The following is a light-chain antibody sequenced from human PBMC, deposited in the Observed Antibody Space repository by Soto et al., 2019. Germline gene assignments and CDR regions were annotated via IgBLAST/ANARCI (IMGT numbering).Light chain of an antibody. CDR2: DAS. V-gene: IGKV1-33*01. Sequence: DIQMTQSPSSLSASVGHRVTITCQASQDISNYLNWYQQKPGKAPKLLIYDASNLETGVPSRFSGSGSGTDFTFTISSLQPEDIATYYCQQYDNLPLTVGGGTKVDIK. CDR1: QDISNY. J-gene: IGKJ4*01. CDR3: QQYDNLPLT.